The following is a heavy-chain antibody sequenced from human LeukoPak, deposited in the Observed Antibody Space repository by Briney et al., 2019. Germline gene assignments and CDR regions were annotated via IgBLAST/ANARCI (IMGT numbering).Heavy chain of an antibody. CDR1: GFTFSDYY. Sequence: GGSLRLSCAASGFTFSDYYMNWVRQAPGKGLEWVSSISSSSTIYYADSVKGRFTISRDNAKNSLYLQMNSLRAEDTAVYYCARTDYYGSGGPIVDFDPWGQGTLVTVSS. CDR2: ISSSSTI. CDR3: ARTDYYGSGGPIVDFDP. J-gene: IGHJ5*02. D-gene: IGHD3-10*01. V-gene: IGHV3-69-1*01.